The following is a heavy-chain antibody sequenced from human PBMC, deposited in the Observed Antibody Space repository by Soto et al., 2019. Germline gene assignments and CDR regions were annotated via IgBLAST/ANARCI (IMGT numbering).Heavy chain of an antibody. CDR3: AKDLLRLISDYTEFDY. Sequence: GGSLRLSCAASGFTFSSYAMSWVRQAPGKGLEWVSAISGSGGSTYYADSVKGRFTISRDNSKNTLYLQMNSLRAEDTAVYYCAKDLLRLISDYTEFDYWGQGTLVTVSS. V-gene: IGHV3-23*01. CDR2: ISGSGGST. CDR1: GFTFSSYA. D-gene: IGHD4-17*01. J-gene: IGHJ4*02.